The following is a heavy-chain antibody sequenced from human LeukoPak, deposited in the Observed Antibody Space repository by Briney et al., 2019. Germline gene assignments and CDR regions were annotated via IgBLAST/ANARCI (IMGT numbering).Heavy chain of an antibody. D-gene: IGHD6-6*01. Sequence: GGSLRLSCAASGFTFSNAWMSWVRQAPGQGLEWVGRIKSKTDGGTTDYAAPVKGRFTISREDSKNTLYLQMNSLKTEDTAVYYCTTDLSSSSGYYYYMDVWGKGTTVTVSS. J-gene: IGHJ6*03. CDR2: IKSKTDGGTT. V-gene: IGHV3-15*01. CDR3: TTDLSSSSGYYYYMDV. CDR1: GFTFSNAW.